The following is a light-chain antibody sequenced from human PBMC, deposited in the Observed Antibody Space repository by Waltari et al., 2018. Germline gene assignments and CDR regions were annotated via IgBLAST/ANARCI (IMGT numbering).Light chain of an antibody. CDR2: AAS. CDR1: QGISRY. V-gene: IGKV1-8*01. Sequence: AIRMTQSPSAFSASTGDRVTITCRASQGISRYLAWYQQKPGNAPKLLIYAASTLQSGVPARFSGSGSGTDFTLTISCLQSEDFATYYCQQYYSYPSTFGQGTKLEIK. J-gene: IGKJ2*01. CDR3: QQYYSYPST.